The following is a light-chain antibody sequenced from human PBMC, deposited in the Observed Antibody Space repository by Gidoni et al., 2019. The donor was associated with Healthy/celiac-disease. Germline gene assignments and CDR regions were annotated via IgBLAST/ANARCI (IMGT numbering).Light chain of an antibody. Sequence: DIQMTQSPSSLSASVGDRVTITCQASQDISNYLNWYQQKPGKAPKLLFYDASNLETGVPSRFSGSGSGTDFTFTISSLQPEDIATYYCQQYDNPSEVTFGPGTKVDIK. CDR2: DAS. CDR3: QQYDNPSEVT. J-gene: IGKJ3*01. V-gene: IGKV1-33*01. CDR1: QDISNY.